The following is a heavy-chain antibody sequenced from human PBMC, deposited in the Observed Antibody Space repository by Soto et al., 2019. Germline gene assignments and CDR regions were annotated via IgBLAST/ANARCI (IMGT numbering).Heavy chain of an antibody. V-gene: IGHV1-18*04. Sequence: ASVKVSCKASGYTFTSYGISWVRQAPGQGLEWMGWISAYNGNTNYAQKLQGRVTMTTDTSTSTAYMELRSLRSDDTAVYYCARAGATHYYYCGMDVWGQGTPVTVSS. CDR1: GYTFTSYG. D-gene: IGHD1-26*01. J-gene: IGHJ6*02. CDR3: ARAGATHYYYCGMDV. CDR2: ISAYNGNT.